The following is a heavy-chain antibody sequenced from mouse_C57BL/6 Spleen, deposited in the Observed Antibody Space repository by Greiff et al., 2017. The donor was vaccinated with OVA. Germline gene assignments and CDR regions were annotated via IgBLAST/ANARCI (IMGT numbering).Heavy chain of an antibody. J-gene: IGHJ3*01. CDR1: GYAFSSSW. V-gene: IGHV1-82*01. CDR2: IYPGDGDT. Sequence: VQLQQSGPELVKPGASVKISCKASGYAFSSSWMNWVKQRPGKGLEWIGRIYPGDGDTNYNGKFKGKATLTADKSSSTAYMQLSSLTSEDSAVYFCARDYGGLAWFAYWGQGTLVTVSA. D-gene: IGHD1-1*01. CDR3: ARDYGGLAWFAY.